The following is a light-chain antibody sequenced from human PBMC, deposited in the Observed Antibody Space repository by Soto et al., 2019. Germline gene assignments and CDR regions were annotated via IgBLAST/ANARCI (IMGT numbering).Light chain of an antibody. J-gene: IGLJ3*02. CDR1: DSNIDTNY. CDR2: SNN. Sequence: QSVLTQPPSAAGTPGQRVTISCSGSDSNIDTNYVYWYQQLPGTAPKLLIYSNNQRPSGVPDRFSGSKSGTSASLAISGLRSEDEADYYCAAWDDTLSGPVFGGGTKLTV. V-gene: IGLV1-47*02. CDR3: AAWDDTLSGPV.